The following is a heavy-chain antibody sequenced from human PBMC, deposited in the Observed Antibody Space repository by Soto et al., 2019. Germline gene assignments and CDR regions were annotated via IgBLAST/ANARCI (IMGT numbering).Heavy chain of an antibody. CDR1: GFTFSDFY. D-gene: IGHD6-25*01. J-gene: IGHJ5*02. CDR2: ISDSGSTI. CDR3: AREVRPTDWFDP. V-gene: IGHV3-11*01. Sequence: QVQLVESGGGLVKPGGSLRLSCAASGFTFSDFYMSWLRQAPGKGLEWVSCISDSGSTIYYADSVKGRFTISRDNAKNSLYLQMNSLRAEDTAVYYCAREVRPTDWFDPWGQGTLVTVSS.